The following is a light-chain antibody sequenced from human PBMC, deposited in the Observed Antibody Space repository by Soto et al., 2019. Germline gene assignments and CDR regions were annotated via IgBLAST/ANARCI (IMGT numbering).Light chain of an antibody. CDR1: QDISNY. V-gene: IGKV1-33*01. J-gene: IGKJ2*01. CDR3: QQYDNPLMYT. Sequence: DIPMTQSPSSLSASVGDRVTITCQASQDISNYLNWYQQKPGKAPKLLIYDASNLETGVPSRFSGSGSGTDFTFTISSLQPEDIATYYCQQYDNPLMYTFGQGTKLEIK. CDR2: DAS.